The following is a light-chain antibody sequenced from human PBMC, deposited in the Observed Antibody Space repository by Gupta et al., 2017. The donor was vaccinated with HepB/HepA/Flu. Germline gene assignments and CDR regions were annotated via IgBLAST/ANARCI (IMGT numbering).Light chain of an antibody. CDR2: AAS. Sequence: DIPITHSAPSLFASVGDRVSITCREPQNINAFLNWYQRQSGKAPRLLMYAASTWHSGVPSRFIGNGSGTDFTLTINRLQPEDFATYYCQQSDKIPWAFGQGTTVEIK. CDR1: QNINAF. J-gene: IGKJ1*01. V-gene: IGKV1-39*01. CDR3: QQSDKIPWA.